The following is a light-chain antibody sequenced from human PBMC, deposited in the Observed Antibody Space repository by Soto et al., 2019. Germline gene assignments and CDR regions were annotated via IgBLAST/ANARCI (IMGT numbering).Light chain of an antibody. J-gene: IGKJ5*01. CDR2: GAS. V-gene: IGKV3-20*01. CDR3: QQYGSSLPIT. CDR1: QSVSPY. Sequence: EIVLTQSPATLSLSPGERATLSCRAIQSVSPYLAWYQQKPGQAPRLLIYGASSRATGIPDRFSGSGSGTDFTLTISRLEPEDFAVYYCQQYGSSLPITFGQGTRLEI.